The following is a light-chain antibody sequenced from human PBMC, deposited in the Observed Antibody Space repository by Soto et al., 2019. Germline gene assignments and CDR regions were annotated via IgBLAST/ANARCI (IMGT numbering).Light chain of an antibody. J-gene: IGKJ2*01. CDR2: GTS. V-gene: IGKV3-20*01. Sequence: EIVLTQSPGTLSLSLGERATLSCRASQSVSSSYVAWYQQKPGQAPRLLIFGTSSRAAGIPDRFSASGSGTDFSLTISRLEPEDFAVYYCQHYGSSPSDTFGQGTKLEIK. CDR3: QHYGSSPSDT. CDR1: QSVSSSY.